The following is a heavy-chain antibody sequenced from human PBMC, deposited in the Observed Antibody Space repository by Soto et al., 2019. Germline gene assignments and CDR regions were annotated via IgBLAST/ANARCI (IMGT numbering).Heavy chain of an antibody. J-gene: IGHJ6*03. CDR1: GGSISSYY. D-gene: IGHD2-15*01. Sequence: SETLTLTCTVSGGSISSYYWSWIRQPPGKGLEWIGYIYYSGSTNYNPSLKSRVTISVDTSKNQFSLKLSSVTAADTAVYYCARSIRDCSGGSCSQYYYYYMDVWGKGTTVTVSS. CDR3: ARSIRDCSGGSCSQYYYYYMDV. CDR2: IYYSGST. V-gene: IGHV4-59*01.